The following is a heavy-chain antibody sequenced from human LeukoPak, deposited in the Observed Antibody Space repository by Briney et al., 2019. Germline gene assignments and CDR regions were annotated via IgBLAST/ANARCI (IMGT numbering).Heavy chain of an antibody. D-gene: IGHD5-24*01. J-gene: IGHJ4*02. Sequence: LEWIGEINHSGSTNYNPSLKSRVTISVDTSKNQFSLKLSSVTAADTAVYYCARVEMATLDYWGQGTLVTVSS. CDR2: INHSGST. CDR3: ARVEMATLDY. V-gene: IGHV4-34*01.